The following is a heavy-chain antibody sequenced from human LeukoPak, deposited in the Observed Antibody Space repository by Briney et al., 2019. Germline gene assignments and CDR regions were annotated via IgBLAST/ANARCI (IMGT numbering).Heavy chain of an antibody. CDR2: FDPEDGET. J-gene: IGHJ4*02. CDR3: ATGDSSGYGVIYS. CDR1: GYTLTELS. D-gene: IGHD3-22*01. V-gene: IGHV1-24*01. Sequence: ASVKVSCKVSGYTLTELSMHWVRQAPGKGLEWMGGFDPEDGETIYAQKFQGRVTMTEGTSTDTAYMELSSLRSEDTAVYYCATGDSSGYGVIYSWGQGTLVTVSS.